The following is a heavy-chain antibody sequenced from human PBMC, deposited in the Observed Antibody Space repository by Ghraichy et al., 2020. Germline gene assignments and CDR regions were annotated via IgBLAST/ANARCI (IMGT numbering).Heavy chain of an antibody. CDR1: GYTFTSYA. J-gene: IGHJ6*03. CDR3: AREREAPGSSWYYYYYYMDV. D-gene: IGHD6-13*01. CDR2: INAGNGNT. Sequence: ASVKVSCKASGYTFTSYAMHWVRQAPGQRLEWMGWINAGNGNTKYSQKFQGRVTITRDTSASTAYMELSSLRSEDTAVYYCAREREAPGSSWYYYYYYMDVWGKGTTVTVSS. V-gene: IGHV1-3*01.